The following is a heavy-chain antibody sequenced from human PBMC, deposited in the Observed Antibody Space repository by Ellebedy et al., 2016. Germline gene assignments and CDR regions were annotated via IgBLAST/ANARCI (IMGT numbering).Heavy chain of an antibody. CDR3: ARGFDGSGSYYYYGMDV. V-gene: IGHV1-8*01. Sequence: ASVKVSCKASGYTFTSYDINWVRQATGQGLEWMGWMNPNSGNTGYAQKFQGRVPMTRNTSINTADMELSSLRSEDTAVYYCARGFDGSGSYYYYGMDVWGQGTTVTVS. CDR1: GYTFTSYD. J-gene: IGHJ6*02. D-gene: IGHD3-10*01. CDR2: MNPNSGNT.